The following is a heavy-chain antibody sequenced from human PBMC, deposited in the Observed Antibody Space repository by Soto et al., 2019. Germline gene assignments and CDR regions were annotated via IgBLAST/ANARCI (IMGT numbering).Heavy chain of an antibody. J-gene: IGHJ4*02. D-gene: IGHD6-19*01. CDR1: GFTFTNYA. V-gene: IGHV3-30-3*02. CDR3: ARRSSGWYFDY. Sequence: PGGSPRLSCAASGFTFTNYALDWVRQAPGKGLEWMAVISYDGSNKFYADSVKGRFTISRDNSKNTLYLQMNSLRAEDTAVYYCARRSSGWYFDYWGQGTLVTVSS. CDR2: ISYDGSNK.